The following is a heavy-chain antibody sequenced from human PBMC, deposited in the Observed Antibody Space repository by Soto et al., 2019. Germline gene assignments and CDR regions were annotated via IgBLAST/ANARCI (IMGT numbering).Heavy chain of an antibody. V-gene: IGHV4-30-4*02. CDR2: IYHSGST. D-gene: IGHD3-10*01. Sequence: SDTLSLTCTVSGGSITISEYYWSWILQSPGKGLEWIAYIYHSGSTYYSPSLQSRVTISVDTSQNQFSLKLSSVTAADTAVYYCVRYRGGYGLNDCWGQGTLVTVSS. CDR3: VRYRGGYGLNDC. J-gene: IGHJ4*02. CDR1: GGSITISEYY.